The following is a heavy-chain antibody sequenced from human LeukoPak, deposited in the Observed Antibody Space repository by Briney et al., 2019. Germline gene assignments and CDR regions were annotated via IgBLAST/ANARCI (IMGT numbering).Heavy chain of an antibody. Sequence: SETLSLTCTVSGDSISSGDYYWSWIRQPPGKGLEWIGSIYHSGSTYYNPSLKSRVTISVDTSKNQFSLKLSSVTAADTAVYYCARDGGPYDSSGYYYYYYMDVWGKGTTVTVSS. CDR2: IYHSGST. D-gene: IGHD3-22*01. J-gene: IGHJ6*03. V-gene: IGHV4-38-2*02. CDR3: ARDGGPYDSSGYYYYYYMDV. CDR1: GDSISSGDYY.